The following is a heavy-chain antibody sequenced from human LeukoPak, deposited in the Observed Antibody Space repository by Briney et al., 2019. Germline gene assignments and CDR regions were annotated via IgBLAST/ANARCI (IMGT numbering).Heavy chain of an antibody. V-gene: IGHV4-39*07. CDR1: GGSISSSSYY. D-gene: IGHD3-10*01. CDR3: ARGRRRFRELLSWFDP. Sequence: PSETLSLTCTVSGGSISSSSYYWGWIRQPPGKGLEWIGSIYYSGSTYYNPSLKSRVTISVDTSKNQFSLKLSSVTAADTAVYYCARGRRRFRELLSWFDPWGQGTLVTVSS. CDR2: IYYSGST. J-gene: IGHJ5*02.